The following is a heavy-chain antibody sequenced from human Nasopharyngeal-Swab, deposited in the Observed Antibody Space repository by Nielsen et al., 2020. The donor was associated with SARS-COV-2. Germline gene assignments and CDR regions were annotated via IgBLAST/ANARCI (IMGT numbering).Heavy chain of an antibody. J-gene: IGHJ6*02. CDR2: IKQDGSEK. D-gene: IGHD3-3*01. V-gene: IGHV3-7*03. CDR1: GFTFSSYW. Sequence: GGSLRLSCAASGFTFSSYWMSWVRQAPGKGLEWVANIKQDGSEKYYVDSVKGRFTISRDNAKNLLYLQMNSLRAEDTAVYYCARDKGIDFWSGLGVSGMDVWGQGTTVTVSS. CDR3: ARDKGIDFWSGLGVSGMDV.